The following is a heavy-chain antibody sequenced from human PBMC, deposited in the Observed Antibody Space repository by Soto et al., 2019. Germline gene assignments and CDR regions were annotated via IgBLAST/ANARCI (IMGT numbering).Heavy chain of an antibody. CDR1: GFTFSSHE. V-gene: IGHV3-48*03. Sequence: EVQLVESGGDLVQPGGSLRLSCAASGFTFSSHEMGWVRQAPGKGLEWVSYISSSGTSIYYTASVKGRFISSRDNARNSLYLQRNSLRVEDTAVDYCGRYSSTWYVAFDIWGQGTMVTVSS. J-gene: IGHJ3*02. CDR3: GRYSSTWYVAFDI. D-gene: IGHD6-13*01. CDR2: ISSSGTSI.